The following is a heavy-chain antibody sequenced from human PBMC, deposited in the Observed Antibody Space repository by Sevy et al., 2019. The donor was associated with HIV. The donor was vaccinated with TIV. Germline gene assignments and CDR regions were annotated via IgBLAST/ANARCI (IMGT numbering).Heavy chain of an antibody. Sequence: GGSLRLSCAASGFTFDSYPMHWVRQAPGKGLEWVAGINWNSNTIDYAYSVKGRFTISRDNAKNTLYLEMNSLRADDTAVYYCAKAGPIFFSRWCAFDIWGQGTMVTVSS. CDR3: AKAGPIFFSRWCAFDI. J-gene: IGHJ3*02. V-gene: IGHV3-9*01. CDR2: INWNSNTI. D-gene: IGHD2-21*01. CDR1: GFTFDSYP.